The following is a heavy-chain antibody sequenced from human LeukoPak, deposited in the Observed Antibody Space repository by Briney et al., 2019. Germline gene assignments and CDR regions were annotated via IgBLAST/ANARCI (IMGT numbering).Heavy chain of an antibody. V-gene: IGHV3-30*18. D-gene: IGHD3-22*01. CDR2: ISYDGSKK. CDR3: AKLGFDSSGSHSLVDY. CDR1: GFTFSSYG. J-gene: IGHJ4*02. Sequence: GGSLRLSCAASGFTFSSYGMHWVRQAPGKGLEWVAFISYDGSKKYYADFVKGRFTIPRDNSKNTLYVELNSLRAEDTAVYYCAKLGFDSSGSHSLVDYWGQGTPVTVSS.